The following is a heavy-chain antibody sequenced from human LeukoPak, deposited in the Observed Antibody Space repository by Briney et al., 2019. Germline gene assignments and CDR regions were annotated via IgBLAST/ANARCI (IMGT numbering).Heavy chain of an antibody. J-gene: IGHJ4*02. CDR3: AMTMVRGVNRDY. Sequence: PSETLSLTCTVSGGSISSHYWSWIRQPPGKGLEWIGYIYYGGSTNYNPSLKSRVTISVDTSKNQFSLKLSSVTAADTAVYYCAMTMVRGVNRDYWGQGTLVTVSS. CDR1: GGSISSHY. D-gene: IGHD3-10*01. CDR2: IYYGGST. V-gene: IGHV4-59*11.